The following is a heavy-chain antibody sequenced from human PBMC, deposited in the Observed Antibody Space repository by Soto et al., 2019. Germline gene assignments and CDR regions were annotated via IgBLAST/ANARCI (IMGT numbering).Heavy chain of an antibody. CDR1: GFTFSRYD. CDR2: ISYDGSNK. Sequence: LRLSCAASGFTFSRYDMSWVRQAPGKGLEWVAVISYDGSNKYYADSVKGRFTISRDNSKNTLYLQMNSLRAEDTAVYYCATQQLAAWGQGTLVTISS. D-gene: IGHD6-13*01. V-gene: IGHV3-30*03. CDR3: ATQQLAA. J-gene: IGHJ5*02.